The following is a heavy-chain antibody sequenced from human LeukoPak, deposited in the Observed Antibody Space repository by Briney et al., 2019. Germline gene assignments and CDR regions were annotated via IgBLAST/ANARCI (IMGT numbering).Heavy chain of an antibody. J-gene: IGHJ5*02. Sequence: SETLSLTCTVSGGSISSYYWSWIRQPPGKGLEWIGYIYYSGSTNYNPSLKSRVTISLDTSKNQFSLRLSSVTAADTAVYYCARDLQGLNWFDPWGQGTLVTVSS. V-gene: IGHV4-59*12. CDR2: IYYSGST. CDR1: GGSISSYY. CDR3: ARDLQGLNWFDP. D-gene: IGHD1-1*01.